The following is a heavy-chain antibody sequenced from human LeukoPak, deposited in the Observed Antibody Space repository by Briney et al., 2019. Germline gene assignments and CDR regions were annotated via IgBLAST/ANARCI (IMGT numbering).Heavy chain of an antibody. D-gene: IGHD3-22*01. CDR3: ARDYYDRNDAFDI. Sequence: SETLSLTCTVSGGSISSYYWSWIRQPPGKGLEWIGYIYYSGSTNYNPSLKSRVTISVDTSKNQFPLKLSSVTAADTAVYYCARDYYDRNDAFDIWGQGTMVTVSS. J-gene: IGHJ3*02. CDR2: IYYSGST. V-gene: IGHV4-59*01. CDR1: GGSISSYY.